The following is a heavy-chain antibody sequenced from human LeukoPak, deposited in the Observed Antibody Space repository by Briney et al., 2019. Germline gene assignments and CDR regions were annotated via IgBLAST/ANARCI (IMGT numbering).Heavy chain of an antibody. CDR1: GGSFSGYY. Sequence: PSETLSLTCAVYGGSFSGYYWSWIRQPPGKGLEWIGEINHSGSTNYNPSLKSRVTISVDTSKNQFSLKLSSVTAADTAVYYCARGMVLWFGELVLDYWGQGTLVTVSS. CDR2: INHSGST. CDR3: ARGMVLWFGELVLDY. V-gene: IGHV4-34*01. J-gene: IGHJ4*02. D-gene: IGHD3-10*01.